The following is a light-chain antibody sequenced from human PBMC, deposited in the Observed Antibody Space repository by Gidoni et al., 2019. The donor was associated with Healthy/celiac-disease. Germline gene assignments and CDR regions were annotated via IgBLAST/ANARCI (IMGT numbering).Light chain of an antibody. J-gene: IGKJ2*03. CDR2: GAS. CDR3: QQYGSSPPYS. Sequence: EIGLTQSPGTLSLSPGEGATLSCRSSQSVSSSYLAWYQQKPGQSPRLLIYGASSRATGIPDRFSGSGSGTYFTLTISRLEPEDFAVYYCQQYGSSPPYSFGQXTKLEIK. CDR1: QSVSSSY. V-gene: IGKV3-20*01.